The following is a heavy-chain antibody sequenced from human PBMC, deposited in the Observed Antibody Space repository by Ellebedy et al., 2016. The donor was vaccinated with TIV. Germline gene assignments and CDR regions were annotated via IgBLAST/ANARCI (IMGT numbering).Heavy chain of an antibody. CDR1: GGSISSYY. V-gene: IGHV4-59*06. Sequence: MPSETLSFTCTVSGGSISSYYWSWIRQHPGKGLEWIGYIYYSGSTYYNPSLKSRVNISVDTSKNQFSLKLSSVTAADTAVYYCARDRGGYCSGGSCPRGYYYGMDVWGQGTTVTVSS. CDR3: ARDRGGYCSGGSCPRGYYYGMDV. D-gene: IGHD2-15*01. J-gene: IGHJ6*02. CDR2: IYYSGST.